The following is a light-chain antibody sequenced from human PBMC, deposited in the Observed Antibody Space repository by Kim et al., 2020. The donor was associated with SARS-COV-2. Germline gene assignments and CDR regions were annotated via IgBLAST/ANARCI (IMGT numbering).Light chain of an antibody. CDR2: GKD. J-gene: IGLJ2*01. V-gene: IGLV3-19*01. CDR1: SIRRYY. Sequence: LGQTVRITCQGDSIRRYYASWYQQKLGQAPVVVIHGKDNRPSGIPDRFSGSSSGDTASLTITGAQAEDDADYYCTSRDSSGNRLVFGGGTKLSVL. CDR3: TSRDSSGNRLV.